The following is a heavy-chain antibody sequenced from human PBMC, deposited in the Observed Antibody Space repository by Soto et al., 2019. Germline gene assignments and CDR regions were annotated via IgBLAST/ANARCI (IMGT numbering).Heavy chain of an antibody. D-gene: IGHD3-16*01. J-gene: IGHJ4*02. V-gene: IGHV3-23*01. Sequence: GGSLRLSCGTSGITFSNYAMSWVRQAPGQGLEWVSLVSATAGTTYYTDSVKGRFTISRDNSRNTVYLQMNSLRADDTAVYYCAKDRLAGGFDYWGQGTLVTVSS. CDR1: GITFSNYA. CDR3: AKDRLAGGFDY. CDR2: VSATAGTT.